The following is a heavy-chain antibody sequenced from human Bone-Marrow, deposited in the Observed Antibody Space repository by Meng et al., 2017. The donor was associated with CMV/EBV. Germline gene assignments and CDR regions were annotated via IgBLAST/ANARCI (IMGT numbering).Heavy chain of an antibody. D-gene: IGHD4-23*01. J-gene: IGHJ4*02. CDR3: ARGWTTVVTGPYDDY. Sequence: SVKVSCKASGGTFSSYAISWVRQAPGQGLEWMGGIIPILGIANYAQKFQGRVTITADKSTSTAYMELSSLRSEDTAVYYCARGWTTVVTGPYDDYWGQGTLVTVSS. V-gene: IGHV1-69*10. CDR2: IIPILGIA. CDR1: GGTFSSYA.